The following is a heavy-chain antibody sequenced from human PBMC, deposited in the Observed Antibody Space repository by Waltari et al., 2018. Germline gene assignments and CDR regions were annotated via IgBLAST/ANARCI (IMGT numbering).Heavy chain of an antibody. CDR2: ISSSGSTI. CDR3: AREGPDYYYYYMDV. V-gene: IGHV3-48*03. CDR1: GFTFSSYE. J-gene: IGHJ6*03. Sequence: EVQLVESGGGLVQPGGSLRLSCAASGFTFSSYEMNWVRQAPGKGLGCVSYISSSGSTIYYADAGKGRFTISRDNAKNSLYLQMNSLRAEDTAVYYCAREGPDYYYYYMDVWGKGTTVTVSS.